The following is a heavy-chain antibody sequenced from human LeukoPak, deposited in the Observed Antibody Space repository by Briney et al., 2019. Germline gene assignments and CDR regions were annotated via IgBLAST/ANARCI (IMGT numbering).Heavy chain of an antibody. Sequence: GGSLRLSCAASGFTVSYNYMTWVRQAPGKGLEWVSVIYSGGQTYYADSVKGRFTISRDNSKNTLYLQMNSLRAEDTAMYYCARGLPPVMKYYFDYWGQGTLVTVSS. J-gene: IGHJ4*02. V-gene: IGHV3-66*01. CDR2: IYSGGQT. D-gene: IGHD4-11*01. CDR1: GFTVSYNY. CDR3: ARGLPPVMKYYFDY.